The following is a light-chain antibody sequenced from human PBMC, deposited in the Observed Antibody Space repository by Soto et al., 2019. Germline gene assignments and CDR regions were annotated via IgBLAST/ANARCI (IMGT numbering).Light chain of an antibody. CDR2: EVT. Sequence: QSVLTQPASVSGSPGQSITISCTGTSSDVGAYNHVSWYQHHPGKAPKLIIYEVTNRPSGVSNRFSGSKSGNTASLTISGLQADDEADYYCHSYTTSSTRVFGGGTKVTVL. CDR3: HSYTTSSTRV. CDR1: SSDVGAYNH. J-gene: IGLJ3*02. V-gene: IGLV2-14*01.